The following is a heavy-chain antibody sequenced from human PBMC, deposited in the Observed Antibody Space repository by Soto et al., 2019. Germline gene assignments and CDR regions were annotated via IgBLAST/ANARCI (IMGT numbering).Heavy chain of an antibody. CDR2: ITTAGTSI. V-gene: IGHV3-23*01. CDR1: GFRFSSYA. Sequence: EVLLLESGGGLVQSGGSLRLSCAVSGFRFSSYAMTWVRQSPGKGLEWVSSITTAGTSIYYADNVRGRFTISRDKAKNTLFLQMNSLRVEDTANYYCVRDPRALDSYWGQGTQVTVSS. CDR3: VRDPRALDSY. D-gene: IGHD3-3*01. J-gene: IGHJ4*02.